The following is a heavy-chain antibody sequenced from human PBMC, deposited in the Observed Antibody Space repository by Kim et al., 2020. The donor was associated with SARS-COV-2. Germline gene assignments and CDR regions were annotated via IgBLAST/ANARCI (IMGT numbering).Heavy chain of an antibody. V-gene: IGHV4-30-2*01. Sequence: SETLSLTCAVSGGSISSGGYSWSWIRQPPGKGLEWIGYIYHSGSTYYNPSLKSRVTISVDRSKNQFSLKLSSVTAADTAVYYCARKIQWGIDYWGQGTLVTVSS. CDR1: GGSISSGGYS. J-gene: IGHJ4*02. CDR2: IYHSGST. D-gene: IGHD3-16*01. CDR3: ARKIQWGIDY.